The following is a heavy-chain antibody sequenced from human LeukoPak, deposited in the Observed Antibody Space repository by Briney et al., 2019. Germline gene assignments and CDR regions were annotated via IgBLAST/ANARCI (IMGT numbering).Heavy chain of an antibody. CDR1: GFTFSTYV. J-gene: IGHJ4*02. Sequence: PGGSLRLSCSASGFTFSTYVMHWVRQAPRKGLEYVSAISSDGGSTYYADSLKGRSTISRDSSKNTLYLQMSSLKTEDTAVYYCVRGFAISRFDYWGQGTLVTVSS. CDR3: VRGFAISRFDY. D-gene: IGHD3-10*01. V-gene: IGHV3-64D*09. CDR2: ISSDGGST.